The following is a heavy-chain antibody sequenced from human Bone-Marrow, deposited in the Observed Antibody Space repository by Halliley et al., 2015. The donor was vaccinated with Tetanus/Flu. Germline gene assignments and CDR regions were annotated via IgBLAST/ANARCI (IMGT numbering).Heavy chain of an antibody. CDR3: ARRPQGSGPRGYGDL. CDR2: LSSDDSYN. J-gene: IGHJ5*02. D-gene: IGHD6-19*01. Sequence: ASLSSDDSYNFYGDSVKGRFTISRDNSQNILYLEMNSLRVEDTAIYFCARRPQGSGPRGYGDLWGQGTLVTVSS. V-gene: IGHV3-30*07.